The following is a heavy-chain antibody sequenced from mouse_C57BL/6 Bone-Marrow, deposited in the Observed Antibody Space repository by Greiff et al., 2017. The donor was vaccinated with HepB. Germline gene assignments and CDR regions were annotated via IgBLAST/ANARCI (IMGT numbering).Heavy chain of an antibody. CDR1: GYTFTSYW. D-gene: IGHD1-1*01. V-gene: IGHV1-53*01. Sequence: VQLQQSGTELVKPGASVKLSCKASGYTFTSYWMHWVKQRPGQGLEWIGNINPSNGGTNYNEKFKSKATLTVDKSSSTAYMQLSSLTSEDSAVYYCARNYYGSSHYYAMDYWGQGTSVTVSS. CDR2: INPSNGGT. CDR3: ARNYYGSSHYYAMDY. J-gene: IGHJ4*01.